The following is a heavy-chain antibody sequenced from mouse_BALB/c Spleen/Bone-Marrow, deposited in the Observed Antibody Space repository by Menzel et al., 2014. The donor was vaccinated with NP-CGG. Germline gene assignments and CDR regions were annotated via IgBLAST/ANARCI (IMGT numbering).Heavy chain of an antibody. CDR3: ATYDPVLPYFDY. D-gene: IGHD2-3*01. Sequence: EVQLQQSGPELVKLGTSVKIPCKASGYTFTDYNMDWVKQSHGKSLEWIGDINPNNGGTIYNQKFKGKATLTVDKSSNTAYMELRSLTSEDTAVYYCATYDPVLPYFDYWGQGTTLTVSS. CDR2: INPNNGGT. CDR1: GYTFTDYN. J-gene: IGHJ2*01. V-gene: IGHV1-18*01.